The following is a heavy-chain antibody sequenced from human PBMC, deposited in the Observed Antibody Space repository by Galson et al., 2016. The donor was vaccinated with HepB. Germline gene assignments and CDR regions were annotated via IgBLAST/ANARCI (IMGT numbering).Heavy chain of an antibody. J-gene: IGHJ4*02. Sequence: SLRLSCAASGFIFSGSVMHWVRQASGKGLEWVGRIRSKANNYATEYVASVKGRFSSSRDDSKNTAYLQMNSLKIEDTAVYYCSSFPDFWSGYSGYWGQGTLVTVSS. D-gene: IGHD3-3*01. CDR1: GFIFSGSV. CDR3: SSFPDFWSGYSGY. V-gene: IGHV3-73*01. CDR2: IRSKANNYAT.